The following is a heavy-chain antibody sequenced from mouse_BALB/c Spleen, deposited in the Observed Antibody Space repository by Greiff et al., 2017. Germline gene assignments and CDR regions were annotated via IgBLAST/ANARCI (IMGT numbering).Heavy chain of an antibody. CDR1: GFSLSSYG. CDR2: IWAGGST. J-gene: IGHJ2*01. Sequence: VQRVVSGPGLVAPSQSLSITCTVSGFSLSSYGVHWVRQPPGKGLEWLGVIWAGGSTNYNSALMSRLSISKDNSKSQVFLNMNSLHTDDTAMYYCARDNYRNGYWGQGTTLTVSS. CDR3: ARDNYRNGY. V-gene: IGHV2-9*02. D-gene: IGHD2-1*01.